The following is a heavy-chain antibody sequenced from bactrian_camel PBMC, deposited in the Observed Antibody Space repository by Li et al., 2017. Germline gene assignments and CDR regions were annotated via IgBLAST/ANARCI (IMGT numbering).Heavy chain of an antibody. D-gene: IGHD1*01. CDR1: GYRYSTYC. J-gene: IGHJ4*01. CDR2: IDSDGRT. V-gene: IGHV3S53*01. Sequence: HVQLVESGGGSVQAGESLRLSCVVSGYRYSTYCMGWFRQVPGNEREPLASIDSDGRTSVADSVKGRFTISQDGAKNTLYLHMNNLKPEDTAIYYCAADLDDLDLYRLLRADFTYWGQGTQVTVS. CDR3: AADLDDLDLYRLLRADFTY.